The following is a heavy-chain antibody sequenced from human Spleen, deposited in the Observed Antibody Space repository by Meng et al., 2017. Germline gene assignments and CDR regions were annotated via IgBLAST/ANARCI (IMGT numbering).Heavy chain of an antibody. D-gene: IGHD3-10*01. V-gene: IGHV1-18*01. Sequence: QVERVKSGPEVKKPGASGRVSCKVSGYTLTTYGISGVRQAPGQGLEWMGWLSGFNGDTNYAQKFQGRVTMTTDTSTSTAYMELRSLTSGDTAVYYCARESLGQRFDYWGQGTLVTVSS. CDR3: ARESLGQRFDY. J-gene: IGHJ4*02. CDR2: LSGFNGDT. CDR1: GYTLTTYG.